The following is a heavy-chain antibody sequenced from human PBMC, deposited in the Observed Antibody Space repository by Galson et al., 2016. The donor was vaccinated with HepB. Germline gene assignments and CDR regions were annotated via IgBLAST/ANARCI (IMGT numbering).Heavy chain of an antibody. CDR2: IYSTGKT. Sequence: SLRLSCAASGFTVRSNYMSWVRRAPGKGLECVSVIYSTGKTYSADSVRGRFTISRDNSKNTVYLQMNSLTAEDTAVYYCARGFRFGVLTGYYFDYWGQGTLVTVSS. D-gene: IGHD3-3*01. J-gene: IGHJ4*02. CDR3: ARGFRFGVLTGYYFDY. V-gene: IGHV3-53*01. CDR1: GFTVRSNY.